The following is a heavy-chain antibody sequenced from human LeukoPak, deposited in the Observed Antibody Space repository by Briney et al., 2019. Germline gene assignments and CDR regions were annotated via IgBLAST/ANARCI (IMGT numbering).Heavy chain of an antibody. V-gene: IGHV3-23*01. CDR2: ISGSGGST. Sequence: GGSLRLSCAASGFTFSSYAMSWVRQAPGKGLGWVSAISGSGGSTYYADSVKGRFTISRDNSKNTLYLQMNSLRAEDTAVYYCATDLEWLSNYFDYWGQGTLVTVSS. CDR1: GFTFSSYA. CDR3: ATDLEWLSNYFDY. D-gene: IGHD3-3*01. J-gene: IGHJ4*02.